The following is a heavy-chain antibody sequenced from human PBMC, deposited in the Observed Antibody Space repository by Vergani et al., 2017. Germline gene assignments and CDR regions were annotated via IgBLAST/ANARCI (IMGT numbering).Heavy chain of an antibody. D-gene: IGHD1-1*01. J-gene: IGHJ4*02. CDR1: EYSFGHYW. CDR3: ARHTTYTDS. Sequence: EVELVQSGPEMRKPGESLKISCKGSEYSFGHYWIGWVRQMPGNGLEWMVIIYPADSDTRYSQSFQVQVTISAEKSSSTAFLQWDSLKASDTALYYCARHTTYTDSWGQGSLVTVSS. V-gene: IGHV5-51*01. CDR2: IYPADSDT.